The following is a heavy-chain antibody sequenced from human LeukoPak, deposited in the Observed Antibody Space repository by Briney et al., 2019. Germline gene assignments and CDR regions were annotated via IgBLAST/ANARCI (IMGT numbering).Heavy chain of an antibody. CDR1: GYSFTSYW. V-gene: IGHV5-10-1*01. D-gene: IGHD1/OR15-1a*01. Sequence: GESLKISCKDSGYSFTSYWISWVRQMPGKGLEWMGRIDPSDSHTNYSPSLQGHVTISADKSISAAYLQWSSLRASDTAIYYCARHVNRADAFDIWGQGTMVTVSS. CDR2: IDPSDSHT. CDR3: ARHVNRADAFDI. J-gene: IGHJ3*02.